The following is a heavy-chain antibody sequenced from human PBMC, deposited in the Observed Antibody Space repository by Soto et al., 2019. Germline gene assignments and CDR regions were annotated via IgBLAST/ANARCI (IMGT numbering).Heavy chain of an antibody. CDR2: ITTGGINT. J-gene: IGHJ4*02. V-gene: IGHV3-23*01. Sequence: EAQLLESGGGLVQPGESLRLSCATSGFTFASYAMTWDRQAPGKGLEWVSSITTGGINTHYADFVRGRFTISRDNSKNTVYLEMKTLSAEDTAVYYCGKVMTDYSKAVGDDWGQGTLVTVSS. CDR1: GFTFASYA. D-gene: IGHD4-4*01. CDR3: GKVMTDYSKAVGDD.